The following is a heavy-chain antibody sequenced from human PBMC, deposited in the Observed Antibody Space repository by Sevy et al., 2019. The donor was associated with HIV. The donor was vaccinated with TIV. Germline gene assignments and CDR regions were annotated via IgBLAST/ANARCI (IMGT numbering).Heavy chain of an antibody. CDR2: IRRRSSTI. V-gene: IGHV3-48*01. D-gene: IGHD4-17*01. CDR1: GFTFSSFI. Sequence: GGSLRLSCAASGFTFSSFIMSWVRQAPGKGLEWISYIRRRSSTIYYADSVMGRFTISRDDAENSLPLQMNSLRAEDTAVYYCARITVTTHFDYWGPGTLVTVSS. CDR3: ARITVTTHFDY. J-gene: IGHJ4*02.